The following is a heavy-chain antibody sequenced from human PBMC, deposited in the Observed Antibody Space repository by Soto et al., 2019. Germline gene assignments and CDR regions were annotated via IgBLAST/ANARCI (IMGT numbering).Heavy chain of an antibody. CDR3: ARERTNNIHYYYYYYMDF. Sequence: GASVKVSCKASGYTFTSYDINWVRQATGQGLEWMGWMNPNSGNTGYAQKFQGRVTMTRNTSISTAYMELSSLRSEDTAVYYCARERTNNIHYYYYYYMDFWGKGTTVTVSS. CDR1: GYTFTSYD. D-gene: IGHD2-2*02. CDR2: MNPNSGNT. V-gene: IGHV1-8*01. J-gene: IGHJ6*03.